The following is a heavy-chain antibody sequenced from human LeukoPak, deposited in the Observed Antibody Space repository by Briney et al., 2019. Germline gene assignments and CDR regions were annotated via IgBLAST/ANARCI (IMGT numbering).Heavy chain of an antibody. D-gene: IGHD3-9*01. CDR2: INSDGSST. Sequence: GGSLRLSCAASGFTFSSYWMHWVRQAPGNGLVWVSRINSDGSSTSYADSVKGRFTISRDNAKNTLYLQMNSLRAEDTAVYYCARGWDILTGYPFDYWGQGTLVTVSS. CDR1: GFTFSSYW. V-gene: IGHV3-74*01. J-gene: IGHJ4*02. CDR3: ARGWDILTGYPFDY.